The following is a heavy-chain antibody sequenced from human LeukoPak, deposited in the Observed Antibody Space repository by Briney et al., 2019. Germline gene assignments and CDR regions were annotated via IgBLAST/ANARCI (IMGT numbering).Heavy chain of an antibody. CDR3: ARPLFCAFDNCGYWLDP. D-gene: IGHD1-20*01. J-gene: IGHJ5*02. CDR1: GYTFTKYL. Sequence: ASVKVSCKTSGYTFTKYLIHWVRQAPGQGLEWVGTINPNGDATNYTPRLQGRLTLTQDTSTSTVYMELRGLTPDDTAVYYCARPLFCAFDNCGYWLDPWGPGTLVTVSS. V-gene: IGHV1-46*01. CDR2: INPNGDAT.